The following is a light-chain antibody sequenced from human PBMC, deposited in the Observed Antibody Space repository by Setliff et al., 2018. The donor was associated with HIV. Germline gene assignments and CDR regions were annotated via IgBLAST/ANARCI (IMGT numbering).Light chain of an antibody. CDR2: GNN. CDR3: AAWDDNLNAYV. V-gene: IGLV1-44*01. Sequence: LTQPPSASGTPGQRVTISCSGSSSNIGSNIVNWYQQLPGTAPKLLIYGNNQRPSGVPDRFSGSKSGTSASLAISGLQSEDEADYYCAAWDDNLNAYVFGTGTKVTVL. CDR1: SSNIGSNI. J-gene: IGLJ1*01.